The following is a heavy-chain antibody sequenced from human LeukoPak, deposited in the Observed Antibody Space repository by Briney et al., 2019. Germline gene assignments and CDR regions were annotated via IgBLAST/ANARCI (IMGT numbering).Heavy chain of an antibody. CDR3: AKDSLSYNYYFDYMAI. Sequence: GGSLGLLCAASGFTFSSYGMHWVRQAPGKGLEWVAFIRYDGSNKYYADSAMDRFFISRDNSKNTLYLQMNSLRAEDTAVYYCAKDSLSYNYYFDYMAIWG. D-gene: IGHD5-18*01. V-gene: IGHV3-30*02. J-gene: IGHJ6*03. CDR1: GFTFSSYG. CDR2: IRYDGSNK.